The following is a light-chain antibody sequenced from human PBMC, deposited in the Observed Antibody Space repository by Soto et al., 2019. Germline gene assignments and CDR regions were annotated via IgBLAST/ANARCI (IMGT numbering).Light chain of an antibody. CDR3: QQRGSWPIT. Sequence: EVVLTQSPATLSLSPGERATLSCTARQSLSGYLAWYQPKPGQPPRLLIYDASTRATGIPARFSGRGSETGVTLTITSLEPEDFAMYYCQQRGSWPITFGQGTRLDIK. J-gene: IGKJ5*01. V-gene: IGKV3-11*01. CDR1: QSLSGY. CDR2: DAS.